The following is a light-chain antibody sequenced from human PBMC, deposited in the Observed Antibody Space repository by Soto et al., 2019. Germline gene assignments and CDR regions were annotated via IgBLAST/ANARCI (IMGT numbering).Light chain of an antibody. CDR1: QSVTSSY. V-gene: IGKV3-20*01. J-gene: IGKJ5*01. CDR3: QQYGSSIT. Sequence: EIVLTQSPGTLSLSPVERATLSCRASQSVTSSYLAWYQQKPGQAPRLLIYGASSRATGIPDRFSGSGSGTDFTLTRSRLEPEDFAVYYCQQYGSSITFGQVTRLEIK. CDR2: GAS.